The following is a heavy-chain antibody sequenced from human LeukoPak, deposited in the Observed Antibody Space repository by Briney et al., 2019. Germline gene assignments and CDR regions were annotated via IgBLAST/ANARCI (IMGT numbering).Heavy chain of an antibody. V-gene: IGHV1-2*02. CDR2: INPNSGGT. CDR3: ARGIVVVPAANWGGFDY. Sequence: ASVKVSCKASGYTFTGYYMHWVRQAPGQGLEWMGWINPNSGGTNYAQKFQGRVTMTRDTSISTAYMELSRLRSDDTAVYYCARGIVVVPAANWGGFDYWGQGTLVTVSS. CDR1: GYTFTGYY. J-gene: IGHJ4*02. D-gene: IGHD2-2*01.